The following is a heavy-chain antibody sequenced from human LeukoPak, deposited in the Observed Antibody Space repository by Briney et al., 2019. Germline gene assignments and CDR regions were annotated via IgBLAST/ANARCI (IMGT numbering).Heavy chain of an antibody. J-gene: IGHJ6*03. V-gene: IGHV4-39*01. D-gene: IGHD3-3*01. CDR2: IYYSGST. CDR3: ARRLRFLEWSIYYMDV. Sequence: PSETLSLTCTVSGCSISSSSYYWGWIRQPPGKGLEWIGSIYYSGSTYYNPSLKSRVTISVDTSKNQFSLKLSSVTAADTAVYYCARRLRFLEWSIYYMDVWGKGTTVTVSS. CDR1: GCSISSSSYY.